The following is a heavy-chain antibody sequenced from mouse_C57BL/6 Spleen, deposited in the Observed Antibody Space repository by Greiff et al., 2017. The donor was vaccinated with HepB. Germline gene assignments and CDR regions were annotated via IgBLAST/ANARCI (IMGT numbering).Heavy chain of an antibody. V-gene: IGHV1-76*01. Sequence: VQLQQSGAELVRPGASVKLSCKASGYTFTDYYINWVKQRPGQGLEWIARIYPGSGNTYYNEKFKGKATLTAEKSSSTAYMQLSSLTSEDSAVYFCAREGGGDYPRGYAMDYWGQGTSVTVSS. CDR1: GYTFTDYY. CDR2: IYPGSGNT. J-gene: IGHJ4*01. D-gene: IGHD2-13*01. CDR3: AREGGGDYPRGYAMDY.